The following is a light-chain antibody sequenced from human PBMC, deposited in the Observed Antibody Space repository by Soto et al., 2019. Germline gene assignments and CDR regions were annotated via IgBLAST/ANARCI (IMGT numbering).Light chain of an antibody. J-gene: IGKJ3*01. V-gene: IGKV1-39*01. CDR3: HHNYSTNLFT. Sequence: DIQMTQSPSSLSASVGDRVTITCRASQSISSSYLNWYQQKPGKAPKPLIYAASSLQSGVLSRLSGSGSGTDFSLHTSIRQPDDFATYYCHHNYSTNLFTFGPGTEVDIK. CDR1: QSISSSY. CDR2: AAS.